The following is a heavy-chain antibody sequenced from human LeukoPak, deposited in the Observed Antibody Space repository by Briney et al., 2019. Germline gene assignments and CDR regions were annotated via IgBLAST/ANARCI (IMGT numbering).Heavy chain of an antibody. CDR2: IYYSGST. V-gene: IGHV4-39*01. CDR3: ARLPAERIAAAATFWFDP. D-gene: IGHD6-13*01. J-gene: IGHJ5*02. CDR1: GGSISSRSYY. Sequence: PSETLSLTCTVSGGSISSRSYYWGWIRQPPGKGLEWIGSIYYSGSTYYNPSLKSRVTISVDTSKNQFSLKLSSVTAADTAVYYCARLPAERIAAAATFWFDPWGQGTLVTVSS.